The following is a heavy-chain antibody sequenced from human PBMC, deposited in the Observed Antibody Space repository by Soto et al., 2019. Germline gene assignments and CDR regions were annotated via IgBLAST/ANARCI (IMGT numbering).Heavy chain of an antibody. V-gene: IGHV3-30*18. J-gene: IGHJ6*02. CDR3: TKRRNVLRFLEGSSGMEV. CDR1: GFTFRIYV. CDR2: ISDDGSNK. Sequence: GWSLRLSCAASGFTFRIYVMHWVRQAPGKGLEWVAFISDDGSNKYYADSMKGRFTMSRDDSKRTLYLQMSSLRVEDMAVYNGTKRRNVLRFLEGSSGMEVWGQGTRVTVYS. D-gene: IGHD3-3*01.